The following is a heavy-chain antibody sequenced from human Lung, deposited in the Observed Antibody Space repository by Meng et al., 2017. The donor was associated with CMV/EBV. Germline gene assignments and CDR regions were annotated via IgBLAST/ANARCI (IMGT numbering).Heavy chain of an antibody. D-gene: IGHD2-2*01. CDR3: ARDPRLCSSTSCYGY. V-gene: IGHV4-61*01. J-gene: IGHJ4*02. Sequence: GSLRLXXTVSGGSVSSGSYYWSWIRQPPGKGLEWIGYIYYSGSTNYNPSLKSRVTISVDTSKNQFSLKLSSVTAADTAVYYCARDPRLCSSTSCYGYWGQEXLVTVSS. CDR2: IYYSGST. CDR1: GGSVSSGSYY.